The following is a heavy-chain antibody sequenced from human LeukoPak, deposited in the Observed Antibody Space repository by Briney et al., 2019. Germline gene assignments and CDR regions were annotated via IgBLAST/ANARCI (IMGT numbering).Heavy chain of an antibody. CDR3: ARGRKYTSGYRVTELGSGYSDY. Sequence: SETLSLTCRVSGASINSGSNYWGWIRQPPGKTLEWIGSIYSSGSTYYNPSLKSRVIIMIDTPKNHFSLTLSSVTAADTAVYYCARGRKYTSGYRVTELGSGYSDYWGQGTLVTVSS. CDR2: IYSSGST. J-gene: IGHJ4*02. CDR1: GASINSGSNY. V-gene: IGHV4-39*07. D-gene: IGHD5-18*01.